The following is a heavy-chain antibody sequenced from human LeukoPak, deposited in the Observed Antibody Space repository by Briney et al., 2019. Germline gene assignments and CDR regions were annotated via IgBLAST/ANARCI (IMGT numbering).Heavy chain of an antibody. CDR1: GGSISSSNW. D-gene: IGHD3-22*01. V-gene: IGHV4-4*02. CDR2: IYHSGST. CDR3: ASRGASKWVSWFDP. J-gene: IGHJ5*02. Sequence: SETLSLTCAVSGGSISSSNWWSWVRQPPGKGLEWIGEIYHSGSTNYNPSLKSRVTISVHKSKNQFSLKLSSVTAADTAVYYCASRGASKWVSWFDPWGQGTLVTVSS.